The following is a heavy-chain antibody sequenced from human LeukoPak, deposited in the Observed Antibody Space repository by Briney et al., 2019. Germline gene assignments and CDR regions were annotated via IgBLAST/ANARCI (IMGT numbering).Heavy chain of an antibody. J-gene: IGHJ3*02. D-gene: IGHD6-19*01. CDR2: IYSGGST. CDR3: ARIKYSSGWPDAFDI. V-gene: IGHV3-66*02. Sequence: PGGSLRLSCAASGFTVSSNYMSWVRQAPGKGLEWVSVIYSGGSTYYADSVKGRFTISRDNSKNTLYLQMNSLRAEDTAVYYCARIKYSSGWPDAFDIWGQGTMVTVSS. CDR1: GFTVSSNY.